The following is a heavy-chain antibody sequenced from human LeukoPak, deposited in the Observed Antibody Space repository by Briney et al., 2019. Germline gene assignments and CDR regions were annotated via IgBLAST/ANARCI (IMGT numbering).Heavy chain of an antibody. J-gene: IGHJ3*02. D-gene: IGHD3-10*01. Sequence: SVKVSCKASGFTFTSSAVQWVRQARGQHLEWIGWIVVGSGNTNYAQKFQERVTITRDMSTSTAYMELSSLRSEDTAVYYCAAGLWFGELLSAFDIWGQGTMVTVSS. V-gene: IGHV1-58*01. CDR1: GFTFTSSA. CDR3: AAGLWFGELLSAFDI. CDR2: IVVGSGNT.